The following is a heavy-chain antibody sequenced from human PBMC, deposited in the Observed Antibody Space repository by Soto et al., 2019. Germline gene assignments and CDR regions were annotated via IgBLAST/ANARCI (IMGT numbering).Heavy chain of an antibody. CDR3: APHVYCSGGSCQYDAFAI. CDR1: GITFSNYM. V-gene: IGHV3-23*01. D-gene: IGHD2-15*01. Sequence: EVQVLESGGGLVQPGGSLRLSCEASGITFSNYMMTWIRQAPGKGLEWVSTITAGGDDTYYADSVKGRFTMSRETSKNTLHLQMHSLRAEDTAVYYCAPHVYCSGGSCQYDAFAIRGQGTMVTVSS. J-gene: IGHJ3*02. CDR2: ITAGGDDT.